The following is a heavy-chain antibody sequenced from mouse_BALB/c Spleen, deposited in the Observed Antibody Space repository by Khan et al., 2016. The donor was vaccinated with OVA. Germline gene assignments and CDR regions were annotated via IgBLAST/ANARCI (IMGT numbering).Heavy chain of an antibody. D-gene: IGHD2-14*01. Sequence: QVQLQQSGPGLVQPSQSLSITCTVSGFSLNTYGILWIRQSQGKGLEWLGVIRSGGSTDYNGAFISRLNITKDNSKSQVFFKMNSLQADDTAIYYCARNSYMYDFTYWGQGTLVTVSA. J-gene: IGHJ3*01. CDR1: GFSLNTYG. V-gene: IGHV2-2*01. CDR3: ARNSYMYDFTY. CDR2: IRSGGST.